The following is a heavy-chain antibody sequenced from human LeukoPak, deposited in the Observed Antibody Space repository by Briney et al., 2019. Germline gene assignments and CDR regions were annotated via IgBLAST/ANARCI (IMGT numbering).Heavy chain of an antibody. D-gene: IGHD3-22*01. Sequence: GASVKVSCKASGYTFTSYGISWVRQAPGQGLEWMGWISAYNGNTNYAQKLQGRVTMTTDTSTSTAYMELRSLRSDGTAVYYCARARDYYDSSGYYFVFDYWGQGTLVTVSS. CDR2: ISAYNGNT. CDR1: GYTFTSYG. V-gene: IGHV1-18*01. J-gene: IGHJ4*02. CDR3: ARARDYYDSSGYYFVFDY.